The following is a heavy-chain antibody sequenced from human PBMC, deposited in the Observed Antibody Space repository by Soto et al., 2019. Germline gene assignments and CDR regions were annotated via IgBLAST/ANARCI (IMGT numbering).Heavy chain of an antibody. Sequence: QVQLQESGPGLVKPSETLSLTCTVSGGSISSYYWSWIRQPPGKGLEWIGYIYYSGSTNYNPSLKSRVTISXXTXKXLFSLKLSSVTAADTAVYYCARRPDDYGDYVGAFDIWGQGTMVTVSS. CDR2: IYYSGST. V-gene: IGHV4-59*08. CDR3: ARRPDDYGDYVGAFDI. D-gene: IGHD4-17*01. CDR1: GGSISSYY. J-gene: IGHJ3*02.